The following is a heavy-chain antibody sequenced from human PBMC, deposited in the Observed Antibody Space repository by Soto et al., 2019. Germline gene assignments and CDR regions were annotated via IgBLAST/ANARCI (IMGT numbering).Heavy chain of an antibody. D-gene: IGHD4-4*01. CDR2: ISGGGDYT. J-gene: IGHJ6*03. CDR3: AKGLPSTLTTIQYYYYYMDV. CDR1: GFTFTSYA. Sequence: GGSLRLSCAASGFTFTSYAMSWVRQAPGKGLEWVSIISGGGDYTYYTDSVKGRFTIARDNSKNTLYLQMNSLRVEDTAVYYCAKGLPSTLTTIQYYYYYMDVWGKGTTVTVSS. V-gene: IGHV3-23*01.